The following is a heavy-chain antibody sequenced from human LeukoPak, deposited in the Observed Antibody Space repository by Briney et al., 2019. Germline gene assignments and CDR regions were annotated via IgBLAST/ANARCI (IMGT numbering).Heavy chain of an antibody. D-gene: IGHD2-21*02. CDR3: TTSVTARGYDVFDI. Sequence: KPGGSLRLSCAASGFTFSNAWMSWVRQAPGKGLEWVGRIKSKTDGGTTDYAAPVKGRFTISRDDSKNTLYLQMNSLKTEDTAVYYCTTSVTARGYDVFDIWGQGTMVTVSS. V-gene: IGHV3-15*01. J-gene: IGHJ3*02. CDR2: IKSKTDGGTT. CDR1: GFTFSNAW.